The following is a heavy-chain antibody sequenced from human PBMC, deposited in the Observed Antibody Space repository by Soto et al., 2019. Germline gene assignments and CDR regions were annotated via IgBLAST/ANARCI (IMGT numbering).Heavy chain of an antibody. D-gene: IGHD3-16*01. V-gene: IGHV2-5*02. CDR3: AHAFGGTSWPNDAFDV. CDR2: IYWDDDT. CDR1: GFSFSADVVG. Sequence: HITLKESGPTLVKPTQTLTLTCIFSGFSFSADVVGVGWIRQPPGKTLEWLALIYWDDDTRYRPSLKSRLTITKDSSKNQVVLTMTNMDPLDTATYYCAHAFGGTSWPNDAFDVWGQGTVGTVSS. J-gene: IGHJ3*01.